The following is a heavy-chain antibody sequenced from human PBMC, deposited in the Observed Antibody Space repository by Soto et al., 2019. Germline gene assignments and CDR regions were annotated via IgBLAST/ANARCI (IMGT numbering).Heavy chain of an antibody. J-gene: IGHJ4*02. D-gene: IGHD3-9*01. V-gene: IGHV4-39*01. CDR1: GGSISSSSYY. CDR3: ARQPTYYDILTGYSTFDY. CDR2: IYYSGST. Sequence: QLQLQESGPGLVKPSETLSLTCTVSGGSISSSSYYWGWIRQPPGQGLEWIGSIYYSGSTYYNPSLKSRVTISVDTSKHQFSLKLSSVTAADTAVYYCARQPTYYDILTGYSTFDYWGQGTLVTVSS.